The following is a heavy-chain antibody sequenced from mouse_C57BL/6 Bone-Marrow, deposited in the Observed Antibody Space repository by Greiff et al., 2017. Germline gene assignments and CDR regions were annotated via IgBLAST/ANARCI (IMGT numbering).Heavy chain of an antibody. V-gene: IGHV3-6*01. D-gene: IGHD2-10*01. CDR3: ARGLLWYPWFAD. J-gene: IGHJ3*01. CDR2: ISYDGSN. Sequence: EVQLVESGPGLVKPSQSLSLTCSVTGYSITSGYYWNWIRQFPGNKLEWMGYISYDGSNNYNPSLKNRISITRDTSKNQFFLKLNSVTTEDTATYYCARGLLWYPWFADWGQGTLVTVSA. CDR1: GYSITSGYY.